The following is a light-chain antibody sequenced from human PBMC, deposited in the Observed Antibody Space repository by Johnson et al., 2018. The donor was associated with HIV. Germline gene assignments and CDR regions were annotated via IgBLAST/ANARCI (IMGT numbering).Light chain of an antibody. Sequence: QSVLTQPPSVSAAPGQKVTISCSGSSSNIGNNYVSWYQQLPGTAPKVLIYDNNKRPSGIPDRFSGSKSGTSATLGITGLQTGDEADYYCGTWDSSLSACHVFGTGTKVTVL. CDR1: SSNIGNNY. CDR3: GTWDSSLSACHV. V-gene: IGLV1-51*01. CDR2: DNN. J-gene: IGLJ1*01.